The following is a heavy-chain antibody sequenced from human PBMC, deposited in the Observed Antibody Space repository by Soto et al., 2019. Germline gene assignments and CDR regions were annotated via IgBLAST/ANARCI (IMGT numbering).Heavy chain of an antibody. CDR3: ARDSREYSSSSKYYYYMDV. V-gene: IGHV3-7*03. D-gene: IGHD6-6*01. Sequence: GGSLRLSCADSGFTFSSYWMSWVRQAPGKGLEWVANIKQDGSEKYYVDSVKGRFTITRDNAKNSLYLQMNSLRAEDTAVYYCARDSREYSSSSKYYYYMDVWGKGTTVTVSS. J-gene: IGHJ6*03. CDR2: IKQDGSEK. CDR1: GFTFSSYW.